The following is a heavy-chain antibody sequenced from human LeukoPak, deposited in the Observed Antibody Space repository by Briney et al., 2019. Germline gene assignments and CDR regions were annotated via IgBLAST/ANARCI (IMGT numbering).Heavy chain of an antibody. CDR1: GGSFSGYY. CDR2: INHSGST. D-gene: IGHD6-13*01. CDR3: ASTPAAGPFDY. Sequence: PSETLSLTCAVYGGSFSGYYWSWIRQPPGKGLEWIGEINHSGSTNYNPSLKSRVTISVDTSKNQFSLKLSSVTAADTAVYHCASTPAAGPFDYWGQGTLVTVSS. V-gene: IGHV4-34*01. J-gene: IGHJ4*02.